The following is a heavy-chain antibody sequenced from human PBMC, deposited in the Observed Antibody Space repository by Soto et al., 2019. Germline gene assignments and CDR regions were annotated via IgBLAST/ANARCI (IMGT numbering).Heavy chain of an antibody. J-gene: IGHJ6*02. Sequence: QVQLVQSGAEVKKPGSSVKVSCKASGGTFSSYTISWVRQAPGQGLEWMGRIIPILGIANYAQKFQGRVTITADKSTSTAYMELSSLRSEDTAVYYCAVDTAMVTPYYYYGMDVWGQGTTVTVSS. V-gene: IGHV1-69*02. D-gene: IGHD5-18*01. CDR2: IIPILGIA. CDR1: GGTFSSYT. CDR3: AVDTAMVTPYYYYGMDV.